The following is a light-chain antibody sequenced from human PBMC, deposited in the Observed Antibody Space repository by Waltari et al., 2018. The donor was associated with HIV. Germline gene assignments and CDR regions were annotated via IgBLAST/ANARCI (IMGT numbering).Light chain of an antibody. CDR3: QIWNDNTDHPDAV. J-gene: IGLJ2*01. Sequence: SYVLTQPPSVSVAPGQTARITCGENNIGNKSVHWYQQKAGQAPVLVVYDDGDRPSGIPERFSGSNSGNTATLTINMVEAGDEADYYCQIWNDNTDHPDAVFGGGSKLTVL. CDR1: NIGNKS. V-gene: IGLV3-21*02. CDR2: DDG.